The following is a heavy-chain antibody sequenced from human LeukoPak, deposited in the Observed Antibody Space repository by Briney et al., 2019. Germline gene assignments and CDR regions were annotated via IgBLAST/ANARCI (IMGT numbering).Heavy chain of an antibody. J-gene: IGHJ4*02. Sequence: PSETLSLTCTVSGGSISSYYWSWIRPPPGKGLEWIGYIYYSGSTNYNPSLKSRVTISVDTSKNQFSLKLSSVTAADTAVYYCARGIAAAGITHDYWGQGTLVTVSS. CDR2: IYYSGST. CDR1: GGSISSYY. CDR3: ARGIAAAGITHDY. D-gene: IGHD6-13*01. V-gene: IGHV4-59*08.